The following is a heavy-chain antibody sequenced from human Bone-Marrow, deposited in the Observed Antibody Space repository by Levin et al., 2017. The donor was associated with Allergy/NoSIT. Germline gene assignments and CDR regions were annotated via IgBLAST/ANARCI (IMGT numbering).Heavy chain of an antibody. CDR1: GCTFKEYT. CDR3: AKDLSPRIAVTGNIEY. Sequence: GESLKISCAASGCTFKEYTMHWVRQAPQRGLEWVSLISWDASTTYYADSVRGRFTISRDNSKNALYLQMNSLTTEDTALYYCAKDLSPRIAVTGNIEYWGQGTLVTVSS. D-gene: IGHD6-19*01. CDR2: ISWDASTT. J-gene: IGHJ4*02. V-gene: IGHV3-43*01.